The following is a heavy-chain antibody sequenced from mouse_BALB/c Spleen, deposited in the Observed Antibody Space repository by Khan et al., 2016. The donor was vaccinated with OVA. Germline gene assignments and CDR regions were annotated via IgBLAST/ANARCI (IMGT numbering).Heavy chain of an antibody. Sequence: QVQLKQSGAEPVRPGTSVKLSCKASGYTFTSYWMNWVKQRPGQGLEWIGMIDPSDSKTHYNQMFKDKATLTVDKSSSTAYMHLTSLTSEDSAVYYCARGGYGTSFAFWGQGTLVTVSA. CDR2: IDPSDSKT. D-gene: IGHD2-10*02. CDR1: GYTFTSYW. CDR3: ARGGYGTSFAF. J-gene: IGHJ3*01. V-gene: IGHV1-61*01.